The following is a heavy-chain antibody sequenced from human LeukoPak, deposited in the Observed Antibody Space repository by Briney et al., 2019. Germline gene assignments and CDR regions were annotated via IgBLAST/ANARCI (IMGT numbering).Heavy chain of an antibody. CDR1: GYTLTELS. V-gene: IGHV1-24*01. CDR2: FDPEDGET. D-gene: IGHD6-19*01. J-gene: IGHJ4*02. Sequence: ASVKVSCKVSGYTLTELSMHWVRQAPGKGLEWMGGFDPEDGETIYAQKFQGRVTMTEDTSTDTAYMELSSLRSEDTAVYYCATGPNGVYSSGWHGDYWGQGTLATVSS. CDR3: ATGPNGVYSSGWHGDY.